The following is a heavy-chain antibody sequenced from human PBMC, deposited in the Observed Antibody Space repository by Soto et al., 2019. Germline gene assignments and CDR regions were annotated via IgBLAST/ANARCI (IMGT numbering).Heavy chain of an antibody. Sequence: QVQLQESGPGLVKPSQTLSLTCTVSGGSISSGAYYWSWIRQHPEKGLEWIGYIYYSGSTYYNPSLKSRLAISVDTSKNLFSLKLSSVTAADTAVYFCARDIAGRGYFDYWGQGALVTVSS. CDR1: GGSISSGAYY. CDR2: IYYSGST. CDR3: ARDIAGRGYFDY. D-gene: IGHD3-16*02. J-gene: IGHJ4*02. V-gene: IGHV4-31*03.